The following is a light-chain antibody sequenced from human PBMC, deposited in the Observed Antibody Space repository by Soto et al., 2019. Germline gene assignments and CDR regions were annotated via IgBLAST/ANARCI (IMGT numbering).Light chain of an antibody. J-gene: IGLJ1*01. V-gene: IGLV1-44*01. CDR1: SSNIGSNT. CDR2: SNN. CDR3: ATSDESLSGSYV. Sequence: QSVLAQPPSASATPGQSVTISCSGSSSNIGSNTVNWYQQLPGTAPKLLIYSNNQRPSGVPDRFSGSKSGTSASLGISGPQSEDEAVYYCATSDESLSGSYVFGHGTTVTVL.